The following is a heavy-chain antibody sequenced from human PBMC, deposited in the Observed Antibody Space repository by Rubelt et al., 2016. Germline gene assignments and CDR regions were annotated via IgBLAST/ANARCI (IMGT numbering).Heavy chain of an antibody. CDR3: ARGLARAAAAPRRLWFDP. V-gene: IGHV4-34*01. CDR2: INHSGST. Sequence: QVQLQQWGAGLLKPSETLSLTCAVYGGSFSGYYWSWIRQPPGKGLEWIGEINHSGSTNYNPSLKSRVTISVDTATDQVSLKRSSGTAADTAVYYCARGLARAAAAPRRLWFDPWGQGTLVTVSS. CDR1: GGSFSGYY. D-gene: IGHD6-13*01. J-gene: IGHJ5*02.